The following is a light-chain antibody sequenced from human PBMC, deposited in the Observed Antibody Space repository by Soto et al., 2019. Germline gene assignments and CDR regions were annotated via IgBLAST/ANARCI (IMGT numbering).Light chain of an antibody. Sequence: EIVMTQSPATLSVSPGERATLSCRASQSVSSNLAWYQQKPGQAPRLLFYGASTRATGIPARFSGSGSGTDFPLTISSLQSEDFAVYYCQQSNNWPYTFCQGTKLEIK. CDR2: GAS. J-gene: IGKJ2*01. CDR3: QQSNNWPYT. V-gene: IGKV3-15*01. CDR1: QSVSSN.